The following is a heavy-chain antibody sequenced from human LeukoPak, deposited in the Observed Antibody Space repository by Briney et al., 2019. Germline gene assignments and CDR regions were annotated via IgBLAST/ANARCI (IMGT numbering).Heavy chain of an antibody. D-gene: IGHD2-15*01. CDR2: INSDGSST. Sequence: GGSLRLSCAASGFTFSSYWMHWVRQAPGKGLVWVSRINSDGSSTSYADSVKGRFTISRDNAKNTLYLQMNSLRAEDTAVYYCARRSEYCSGGSCYSPAFEDYWGQGTLVTVSS. CDR3: ARRSEYCSGGSCYSPAFEDY. J-gene: IGHJ4*02. CDR1: GFTFSSYW. V-gene: IGHV3-74*01.